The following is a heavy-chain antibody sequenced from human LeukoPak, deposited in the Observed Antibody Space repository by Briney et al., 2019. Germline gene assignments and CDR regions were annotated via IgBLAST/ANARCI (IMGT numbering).Heavy chain of an antibody. D-gene: IGHD3-10*01. CDR3: ARDSSMLRGPLVIYYFDF. V-gene: IGHV3-23*01. CDR2: ITGRGDAT. CDR1: DFSFITYA. Sequence: GGSLRLSCAGSDFSFITYAMSWVRQAPGKGLEWVSTITGRGDATYYADSVKGRFTISRDNSKNTLYLQMDSLRADDTAVYYCARDSSMLRGPLVIYYFDFWGQGTLVTVSS. J-gene: IGHJ4*02.